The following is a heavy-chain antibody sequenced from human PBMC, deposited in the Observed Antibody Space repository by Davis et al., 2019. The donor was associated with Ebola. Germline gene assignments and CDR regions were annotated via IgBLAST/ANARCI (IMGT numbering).Heavy chain of an antibody. CDR3: ARSPEFITFGGVFPYYYYGMDV. V-gene: IGHV1-18*01. J-gene: IGHJ6*04. Sequence: ASVKVSCKASGYTFTSYGISWVRQAPGQGLEWMGWISAYNGNTNYAQKLQGRVTMTTDTSTSTAYMELRSLRAEDTAVYYCARSPEFITFGGVFPYYYYGMDVWGKGTTVTVSS. CDR2: ISAYNGNT. CDR1: GYTFTSYG. D-gene: IGHD3-16*01.